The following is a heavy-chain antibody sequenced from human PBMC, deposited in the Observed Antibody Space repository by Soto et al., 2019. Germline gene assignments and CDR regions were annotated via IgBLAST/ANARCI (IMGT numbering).Heavy chain of an antibody. CDR2: INSDGSST. CDR1: GFTFSYYY. CDR3: NNWFDP. V-gene: IGHV3-11*04. J-gene: IGHJ5*02. Sequence: TGGSLILSCAASGFTFSYYYMSWIRQAPGKGLEWVSYINSDGSSTYYADSVKGRFTISRDNAKNTLYLQMNSLRAEDTAVYYCNNWFDPWGQGTLVTVS.